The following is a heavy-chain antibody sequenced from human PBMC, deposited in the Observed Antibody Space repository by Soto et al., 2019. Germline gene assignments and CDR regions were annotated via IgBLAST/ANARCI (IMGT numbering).Heavy chain of an antibody. D-gene: IGHD5-12*01. CDR1: GGSISRYY. V-gene: IGHV4-59*12. CDR3: ARDGVEMATISEALYYYSGMDV. CDR2: IYYSGST. Sequence: SGTPSLTFTVSGGSISRYYWCWIRHPPGKGLEWIGYIYYSGSTNYNPSLKSRLTISVDTSKNQFSLKLSSVTAADTAVYYCARDGVEMATISEALYYYSGMDVWGQGTTVTVSS. J-gene: IGHJ6*02.